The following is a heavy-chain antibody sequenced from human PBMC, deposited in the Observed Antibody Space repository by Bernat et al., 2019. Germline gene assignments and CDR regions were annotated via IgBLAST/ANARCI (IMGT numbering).Heavy chain of an antibody. D-gene: IGHD2-21*02. J-gene: IGHJ6*02. CDR3: ASTRDCGGDCLNYGMDV. V-gene: IGHV3-74*01. CDR1: GFTFSSYW. CDR2: INSDGSST. Sequence: EVQLVESGGGLVQPGGSLRLSCAASGFTFSSYWMHWVRQAPGKGLVWVSRINSDGSSTSYADSVKGRFTISRDNAKNTLYLQMNSLRAEDTAVYYCASTRDCGGDCLNYGMDVWGQGTTVTVSS.